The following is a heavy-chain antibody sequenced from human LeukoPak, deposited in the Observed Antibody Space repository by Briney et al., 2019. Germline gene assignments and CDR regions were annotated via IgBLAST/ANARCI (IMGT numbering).Heavy chain of an antibody. CDR1: GFTFSSYG. V-gene: IGHV3-30*18. D-gene: IGHD3-9*01. CDR3: AKKDGVRYFDWLGYFDY. CDR2: ISYDGSNK. Sequence: GGSLRLSCAASGFTFSSYGMHWVRQAPGKGLEWVAVISYDGSNKYYADSVKGRFTISRDNSKNTLYLQMNSLRAEDTAVYYCAKKDGVRYFDWLGYFDYWGQGTLVTVSS. J-gene: IGHJ4*02.